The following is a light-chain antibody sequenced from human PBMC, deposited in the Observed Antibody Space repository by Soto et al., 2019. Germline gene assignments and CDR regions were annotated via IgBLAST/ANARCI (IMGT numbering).Light chain of an antibody. J-gene: IGKJ3*01. CDR2: DAS. Sequence: EIVLTQSPATLSLSPGERATLSCMASQSVSSYLAWYQQKPGQAPRLLIYDASNRATGIPARFSGSGSGTDFTLTINSLEPEDFAVYYCEHRSIDPRFGPGMKADIK. CDR3: EHRSIDPR. V-gene: IGKV3-11*01. CDR1: QSVSSY.